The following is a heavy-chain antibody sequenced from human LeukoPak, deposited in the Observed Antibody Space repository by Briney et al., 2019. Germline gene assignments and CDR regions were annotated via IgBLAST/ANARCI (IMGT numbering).Heavy chain of an antibody. Sequence: GGSLRLSCAASGFTFSDYYMSWLRQAPGKGLEWVSYISSSGSTIYYADSVKGRFTISWDNAKNSLYLQMNSLRAEDTAVYYCARDAPMTTVTYYYYMDVWGKGTTVTVSS. CDR3: ARDAPMTTVTYYYYMDV. V-gene: IGHV3-11*04. J-gene: IGHJ6*03. CDR1: GFTFSDYY. D-gene: IGHD4-11*01. CDR2: ISSSGSTI.